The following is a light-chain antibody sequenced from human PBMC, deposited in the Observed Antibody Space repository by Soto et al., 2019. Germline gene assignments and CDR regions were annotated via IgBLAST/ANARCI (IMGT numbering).Light chain of an antibody. J-gene: IGKJ3*01. CDR3: QQRSNWPPRFT. Sequence: EIVLTQSPATLSLSPGERATLSCRASQSVSSYLAWYQQKPGQAPRLLIYDAFNSATRIPARIRGSVSGTDFTLTISSLEPEDFAVYYCQQRSNWPPRFTFGPRTKVDIK. V-gene: IGKV3-11*01. CDR2: DAF. CDR1: QSVSSY.